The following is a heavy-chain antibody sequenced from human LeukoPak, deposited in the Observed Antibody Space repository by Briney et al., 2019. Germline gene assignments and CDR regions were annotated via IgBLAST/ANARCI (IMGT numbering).Heavy chain of an antibody. D-gene: IGHD3-22*01. J-gene: IGHJ4*02. Sequence: SETLSHTCAVYGGSFSGYYWSWIRQPPGKGLKWIGEINHSGSTNYNPSLKSRVTISVDTSKNQFSLKLSSVTAADTAVYYCASLHSSGYYLDYWGQGTLVTVSS. CDR1: GGSFSGYY. CDR3: ASLHSSGYYLDY. V-gene: IGHV4-34*01. CDR2: INHSGST.